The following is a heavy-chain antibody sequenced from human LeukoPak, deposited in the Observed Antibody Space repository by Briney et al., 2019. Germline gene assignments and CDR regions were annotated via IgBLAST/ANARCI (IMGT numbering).Heavy chain of an antibody. Sequence: SETLSLTCTLSGGSISSGSYYWSWIRQPAGKGLEWIGRIYTSGSTNYNPSLKSRVTISVDTSKNQFSLKLSSVTAADTAVYYCARADYSNQDYWGQGTLVTVSS. CDR2: IYTSGST. CDR1: GGSISSGSYY. J-gene: IGHJ4*02. V-gene: IGHV4-61*02. CDR3: ARADYSNQDY. D-gene: IGHD4-11*01.